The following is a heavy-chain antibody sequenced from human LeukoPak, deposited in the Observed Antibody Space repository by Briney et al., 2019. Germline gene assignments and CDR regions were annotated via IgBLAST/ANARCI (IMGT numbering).Heavy chain of an antibody. CDR3: ARELMVRGIIRKNFDS. D-gene: IGHD3-10*01. CDR2: IKQDESEK. Sequence: HPGGSLRLSCAASGFTFSSYWMTWVRQAPGKGLEWVANIKQDESEKYYVDSVKGRFTISRDNAKNSLYLQMNSLRAEDTAVYYCARELMVRGIIRKNFDSWGQGTLVTVSS. J-gene: IGHJ4*02. V-gene: IGHV3-7*01. CDR1: GFTFSSYW.